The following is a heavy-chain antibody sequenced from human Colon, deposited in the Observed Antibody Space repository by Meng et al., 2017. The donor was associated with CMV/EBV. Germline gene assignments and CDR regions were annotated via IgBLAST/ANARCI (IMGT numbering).Heavy chain of an antibody. J-gene: IGHJ4*02. V-gene: IGHV3-11*01. Sequence: GGSLRLSCAASGFTFSDYYMSWIRQAPGKGLEWVSYISSSGSTRYYADSVKGRFTISGDNAKNSLYLQMNSLRAEDTAVYYCARESHQFDGTGYYSWGQGTLVTVSS. D-gene: IGHD3-22*01. CDR1: GFTFSDYY. CDR2: ISSSGSTR. CDR3: ARESHQFDGTGYYS.